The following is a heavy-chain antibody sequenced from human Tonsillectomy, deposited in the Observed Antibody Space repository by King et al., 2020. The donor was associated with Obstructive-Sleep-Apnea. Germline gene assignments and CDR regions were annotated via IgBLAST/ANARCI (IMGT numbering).Heavy chain of an antibody. J-gene: IGHJ5*02. Sequence: VQLQESGPGLVKPSETLSLSCTVSGGSITSYSWSWIRQPPGRGLEWIGYIHYSGSTNYNPSVKSRVTISVDTSKNQFSLKLSSVTAADTAIYYCARVRDQLQFGPWGQGTLVTVFS. CDR2: IHYSGST. CDR1: GGSITSYS. CDR3: ARVRDQLQFGP. D-gene: IGHD2-2*01. V-gene: IGHV4-59*08.